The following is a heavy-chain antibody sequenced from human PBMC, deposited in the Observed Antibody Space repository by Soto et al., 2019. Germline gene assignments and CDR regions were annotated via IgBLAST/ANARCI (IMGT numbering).Heavy chain of an antibody. CDR3: AKEIVKKTRGHSGYDWRDY. J-gene: IGHJ4*02. Sequence: EVQLLESGGGLVQPGGSLRLSCAASGFTFSSYAMSWVRQAPGKGLEWVSAISGSGGSTYYADSVKGRFTISRDNSKNTLYLLMNSLRAEDTAVYDCAKEIVKKTRGHSGYDWRDYWGQGTLVTVSS. V-gene: IGHV3-23*01. D-gene: IGHD5-12*01. CDR1: GFTFSSYA. CDR2: ISGSGGST.